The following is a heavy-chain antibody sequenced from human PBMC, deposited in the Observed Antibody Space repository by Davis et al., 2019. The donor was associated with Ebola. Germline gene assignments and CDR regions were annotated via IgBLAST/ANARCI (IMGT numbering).Heavy chain of an antibody. CDR1: GGSVSSGNYY. V-gene: IGHV4-61*01. Sequence: MPSETLSLTCTVSGGSVSSGNYYWSWIRQPPGKGLEWIGYIYYSGSTNYNPSLKSRVSISVDTSKNQFSPKLSSVTAADTAVYYCARAVATTKTRFPPNWFDPWGQGTLVTVSS. CDR2: IYYSGST. J-gene: IGHJ5*02. CDR3: ARAVATTKTRFPPNWFDP. D-gene: IGHD5-12*01.